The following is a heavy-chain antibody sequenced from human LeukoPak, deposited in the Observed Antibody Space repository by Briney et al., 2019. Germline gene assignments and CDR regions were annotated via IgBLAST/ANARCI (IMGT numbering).Heavy chain of an antibody. CDR2: LYSDGNT. D-gene: IGHD3-16*01. V-gene: IGHV3-53*01. CDR1: GFTVITND. CDR3: ARGVEPLAANTLAY. Sequence: GGSLRLSCAASGFTVITNDMTWVRQAPGKGLEWVSVLYSDGNTKYADSVQGRFTISRDNSKNTLYLELNSMSPDDTAVYYCARGVEPLAANTLAYWGQGTLVTVSS. J-gene: IGHJ4*02.